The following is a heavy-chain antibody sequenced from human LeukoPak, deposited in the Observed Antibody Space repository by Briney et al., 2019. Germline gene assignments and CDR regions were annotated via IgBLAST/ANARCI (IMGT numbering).Heavy chain of an antibody. D-gene: IGHD3-10*01. CDR1: GFTFGEYA. Sequence: PGGSLRLSCTASGFTFGEYAMSWVRQAPGRGLEWVGFIRSKAYGGTTEYAASVKGRFTISRDDSKSIAYLQMNSLKTEDTAVYYCTREDASGRPFEGNDYWGQGTLVTVSS. V-gene: IGHV3-49*04. CDR3: TREDASGRPFEGNDY. J-gene: IGHJ4*02. CDR2: IRSKAYGGTT.